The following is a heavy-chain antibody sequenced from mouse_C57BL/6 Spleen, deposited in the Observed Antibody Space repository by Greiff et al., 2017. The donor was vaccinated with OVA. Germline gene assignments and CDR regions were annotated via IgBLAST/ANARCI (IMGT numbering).Heavy chain of an antibody. J-gene: IGHJ4*01. V-gene: IGHV5-16*01. D-gene: IGHD1-1*01. CDR3: ARDDYYGSSEAMDY. Sequence: EVKLVESEGGLVQPGSSMKLSCTASGFTFSDYYMAWVRQVPEKGLEWVANINYDGSSTYYLDSLKSRFIISRDNAKNILYLQMSSLKSEDTATYYCARDDYYGSSEAMDYWGQGTSVTVSS. CDR1: GFTFSDYY. CDR2: INYDGSST.